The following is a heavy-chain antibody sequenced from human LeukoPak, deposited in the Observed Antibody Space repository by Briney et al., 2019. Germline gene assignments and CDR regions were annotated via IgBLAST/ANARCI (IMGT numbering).Heavy chain of an antibody. CDR1: GFTFSSYA. CDR3: ARDTPDYYYYYGMDV. Sequence: GGSLRLSCAASGFTFSSYAMHWVRQAPGKGLEWVAVISYDGSNKYYADSVKGRFTISRDNSKNTLYLQMNSLRAEDTAVYYCARDTPDYYYYYGMDVWGQGTTVTVSS. D-gene: IGHD2-15*01. J-gene: IGHJ6*02. CDR2: ISYDGSNK. V-gene: IGHV3-30-3*01.